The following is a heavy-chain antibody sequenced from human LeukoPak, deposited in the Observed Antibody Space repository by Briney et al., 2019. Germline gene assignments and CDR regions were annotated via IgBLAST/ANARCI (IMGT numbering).Heavy chain of an antibody. CDR3: ARLSVVHTLMGDYYYYMEV. Sequence: SETLSLTCTVSGGSISSYYWSWIRQPPGKGLEWIGYIYTSESTNYNPSLKSRVTISVDTSKNQFSLKLSSVTAADTAVYYCARLSVVHTLMGDYYYYMEVWGKGTTVTVSS. CDR1: GGSISSYY. J-gene: IGHJ6*03. CDR2: IYTSEST. V-gene: IGHV4-4*09. D-gene: IGHD1-1*01.